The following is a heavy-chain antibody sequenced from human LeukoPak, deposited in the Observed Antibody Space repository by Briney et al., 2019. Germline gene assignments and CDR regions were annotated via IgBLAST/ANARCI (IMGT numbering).Heavy chain of an antibody. V-gene: IGHV3-23*01. CDR1: GFTFSTSA. CDR3: AKQRSEVPVAASNY. CDR2: ISGSGDST. J-gene: IGHJ4*02. D-gene: IGHD2-2*01. Sequence: GSLRPSFAASGFTFSTSAMSWVRQAPGKGLEWVSGISGSGDSTYYVDSVKGRFTISRDNSKSTLYLHMNSLRAEDTAIYYCAKQRSEVPVAASNYWGQGTLVTVSS.